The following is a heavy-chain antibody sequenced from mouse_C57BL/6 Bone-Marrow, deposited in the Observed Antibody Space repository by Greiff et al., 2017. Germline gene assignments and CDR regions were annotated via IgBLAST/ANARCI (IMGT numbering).Heavy chain of an antibody. J-gene: IGHJ3*01. CDR1: GYTFTSYG. Sequence: QVQLQQSGAELARPGASVKLSCKASGYTFTSYGISWVKQRTGQGLEWIGETYPRSGNTYYNEKFRGKASLTADKSSSTAYMELRGLTSQDSAVHCCARAQLRLRCAYWGQGTLVTVSA. D-gene: IGHD3-2*02. CDR3: ARAQLRLRCAY. CDR2: TYPRSGNT. V-gene: IGHV1-81*01.